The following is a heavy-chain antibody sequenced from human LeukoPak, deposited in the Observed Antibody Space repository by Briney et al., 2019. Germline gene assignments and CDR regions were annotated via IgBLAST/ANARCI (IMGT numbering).Heavy chain of an antibody. V-gene: IGHV4-39*07. CDR2: IYFSGGT. Sequence: SETLSLTCTVSGDSISSSNCYWGWIRQPPGKGLEWIGSIYFSGGTYYNASLKSRVTISVDTSKNQFSLKLSSVTAADTAVYYCARDQGMATMLNWFDPWGQGTLVTVSS. CDR1: GDSISSSNCY. CDR3: ARDQGMATMLNWFDP. D-gene: IGHD5-24*01. J-gene: IGHJ5*02.